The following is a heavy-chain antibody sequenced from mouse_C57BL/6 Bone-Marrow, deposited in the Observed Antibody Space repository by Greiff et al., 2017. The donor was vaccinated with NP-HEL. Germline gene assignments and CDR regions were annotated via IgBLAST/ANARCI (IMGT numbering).Heavy chain of an antibody. V-gene: IGHV2-2*01. CDR1: GFSLTSYG. CDR3: ARRDGSSHYYAMDY. D-gene: IGHD1-1*01. CDR2: LWSGGST. Sequence: QVQLQQSGPGLVQPSQSLSITCTVSGFSLTSYGVHWVRQSPGKGLEWLGVLWSGGSTDYNAAFLSRLSISKDNSKSQVFFKMNSLQADDTAIYYCARRDGSSHYYAMDYWGQGTSVTVSS. J-gene: IGHJ4*01.